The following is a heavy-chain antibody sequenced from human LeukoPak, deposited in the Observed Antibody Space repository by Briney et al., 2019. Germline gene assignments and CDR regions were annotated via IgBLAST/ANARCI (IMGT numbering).Heavy chain of an antibody. CDR2: IYSGGST. J-gene: IGHJ3*02. V-gene: IGHV3-53*01. CDR3: ARVDTAMDAFDI. Sequence: PGGSLRLSCAAFGFTVSSNYMSWVRQAPGKGLEWVSVIYSGGSTYYADSVKGRFTISRDNSKNTLYLQMNSLRAEDTAVYYCARVDTAMDAFDIWGQGTMVTVSS. CDR1: GFTVSSNY. D-gene: IGHD5-18*01.